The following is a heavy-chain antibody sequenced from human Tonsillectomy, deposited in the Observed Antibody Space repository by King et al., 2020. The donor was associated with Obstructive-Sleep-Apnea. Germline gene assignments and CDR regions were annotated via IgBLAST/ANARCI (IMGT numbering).Heavy chain of an antibody. CDR2: ISGSGDST. J-gene: IGHJ4*02. V-gene: IGHV3-23*04. Sequence: VQLVESGGGLVQPGGSLRLSCAASGFTFSSYAMSWVRQAPGKGLEWVSVISGSGDSTYYADSVKGRFTISRDNSKNTRYLQMNSLRAEDTAVYYCAKAPAQQLVPNYLDYWGQGTLVTVSS. CDR3: AKAPAQQLVPNYLDY. CDR1: GFTFSSYA. D-gene: IGHD6-13*01.